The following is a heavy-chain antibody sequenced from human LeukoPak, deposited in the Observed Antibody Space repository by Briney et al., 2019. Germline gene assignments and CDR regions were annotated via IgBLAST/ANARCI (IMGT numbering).Heavy chain of an antibody. D-gene: IGHD3-9*01. Sequence: SQTLSLTCAISGDSVSSKSAAWNWIRQSPSRGLEWLGRTYYMSKWYNDYAVSVRGRITITPDTSKNQFSLQLNSVTPEDTAVYYCATARLTGYDSHYYYGMDVWGQGTTVTVSS. V-gene: IGHV6-1*01. CDR2: TYYMSKWYN. J-gene: IGHJ6*02. CDR3: ATARLTGYDSHYYYGMDV. CDR1: GDSVSSKSAA.